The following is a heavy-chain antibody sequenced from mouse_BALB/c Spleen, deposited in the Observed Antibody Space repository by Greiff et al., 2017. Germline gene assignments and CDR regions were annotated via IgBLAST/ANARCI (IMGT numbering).Heavy chain of an antibody. Sequence: QVQLKESGAELVRPGTSVKISCKASGYAFTNYWLGWVKQRPGPGLEWIGDIYPGSGNTYYNEKFKGKATLTADKSSSTAYMQLSSLTSEDSAVYFCARGGTGTGFAYWGQGTLVTVSA. CDR1: GYAFTNYW. J-gene: IGHJ3*01. V-gene: IGHV1-63*01. CDR3: ARGGTGTGFAY. D-gene: IGHD4-1*01. CDR2: IYPGSGNT.